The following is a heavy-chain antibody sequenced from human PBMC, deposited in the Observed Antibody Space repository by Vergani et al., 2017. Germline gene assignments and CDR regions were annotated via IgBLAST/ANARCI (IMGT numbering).Heavy chain of an antibody. V-gene: IGHV3-74*01. CDR2: IKSDGSIT. J-gene: IGHJ5*01. CDR3: VRARGSGPCVMSNWFDS. D-gene: IGHD2-15*01. Sequence: EVQLVESGGGLIHPGGSLRLSCEGSGFSFSGYWMHWVRQSPEKGLVWVSRIKSDGSITNYADSVKGRFTISRDNAKNTLYLEMNSLRGDDTAIYYCVRARGSGPCVMSNWFDSWGQGTLVSVSS. CDR1: GFSFSGYW.